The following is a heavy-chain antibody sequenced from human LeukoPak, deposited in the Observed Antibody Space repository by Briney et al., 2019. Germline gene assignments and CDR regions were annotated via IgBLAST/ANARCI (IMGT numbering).Heavy chain of an antibody. V-gene: IGHV3-7*01. D-gene: IGHD5-18*01. Sequence: GGSLRLSCAASRITSSSYWMSWVRQAPGKGLEWVANIKQDGSEKNYVDSVKGRFTISRDNAKNSLYLQMNSLRAEDTAMYYCASLDTAMVNGDYWGQGTLVTVSS. CDR1: RITSSSYW. J-gene: IGHJ4*02. CDR3: ASLDTAMVNGDY. CDR2: IKQDGSEK.